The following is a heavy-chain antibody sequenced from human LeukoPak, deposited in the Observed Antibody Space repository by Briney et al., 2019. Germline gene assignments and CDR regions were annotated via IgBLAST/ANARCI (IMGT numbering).Heavy chain of an antibody. J-gene: IGHJ4*02. V-gene: IGHV3-23*01. Sequence: GGSLRLSCAASGFTFSSYGMSWVRQAPGKGLEWVSAISGSGGSTYYADSVKGRFTISRDNSKNTLYLQMNSLRAEDTAVYYCAKRKGGLRDPDYWGQGTLVTVSS. CDR3: AKRKGGLRDPDY. CDR1: GFTFSSYG. CDR2: ISGSGGST. D-gene: IGHD3-16*01.